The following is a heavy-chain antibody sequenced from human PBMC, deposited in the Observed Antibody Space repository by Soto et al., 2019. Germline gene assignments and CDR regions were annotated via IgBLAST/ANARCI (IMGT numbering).Heavy chain of an antibody. V-gene: IGHV1-18*01. J-gene: IGHJ4*02. CDR1: GYTFTNYG. CDR3: ARDPYSSETFDY. CDR2: ISAYNGKI. D-gene: IGHD6-19*01. Sequence: ASVKVSCKASGYTFTNYGISWVRQAPGQGLEWIGWISAYNGKIDYAQKVQGRITMTTDTSTSTAFMELRSLRSDDTAVYYCARDPYSSETFDYWGQGTLVTVSS.